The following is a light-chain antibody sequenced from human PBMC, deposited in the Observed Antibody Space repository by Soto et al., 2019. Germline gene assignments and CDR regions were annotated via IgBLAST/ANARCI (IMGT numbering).Light chain of an antibody. J-gene: IGLJ1*01. CDR3: SSYTSSSTLYV. Sequence: QSALIQPASVSGSPGQSITISCTGTSSDVGGYNYVSWYQQHPGKAPKLMIYDVSNRPSGVSNRFSGSKSSNTASLTISGLQAEDEADYYCSSYTSSSTLYVFGTGTKLTVL. CDR1: SSDVGGYNY. CDR2: DVS. V-gene: IGLV2-14*01.